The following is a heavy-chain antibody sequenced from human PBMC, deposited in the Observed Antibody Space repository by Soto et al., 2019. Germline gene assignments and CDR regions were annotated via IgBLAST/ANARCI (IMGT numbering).Heavy chain of an antibody. CDR1: GGSFSSTNYY. V-gene: IGHV4-39*01. CDR2: ISYSGNA. CDR3: ARHSYGSGYYSYNGLDV. D-gene: IGHD3-10*01. Sequence: QLQLQESGPGLVKASETLSLTCTVSGGSFSSTNYYWGWVRQPPGKGLEWIATISYSGNAYYNPSLKSRVTISVDTSKNQFSLTLSSVTAADTAVYYCARHSYGSGYYSYNGLDVWGQGTTVTVSS. J-gene: IGHJ6*02.